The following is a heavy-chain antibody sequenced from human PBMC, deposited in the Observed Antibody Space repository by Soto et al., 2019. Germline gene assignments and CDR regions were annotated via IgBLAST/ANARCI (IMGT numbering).Heavy chain of an antibody. CDR1: GGSISSYY. J-gene: IGHJ4*02. CDR2: IYYSGST. D-gene: IGHD4-17*01. Sequence: PSETLSLTCTVSGGSISSYYWSWIRQPPGKGLEWIGYIYYSGSTNYNPSLKSRVTISVDTSKNQFSLKLSSVTAADTAVYYCARLGRTTVFVDYWGQGTLVTVSS. CDR3: ARLGRTTVFVDY. V-gene: IGHV4-59*08.